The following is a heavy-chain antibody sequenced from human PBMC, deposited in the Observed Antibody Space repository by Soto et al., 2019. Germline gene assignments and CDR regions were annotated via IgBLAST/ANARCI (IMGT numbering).Heavy chain of an antibody. CDR1: GYTFTSYD. D-gene: IGHD2-2*01. V-gene: IGHV1-8*01. Sequence: GASVKVSCKASGYTFTSYDINWVLQATGQGLEWMGWMNPNSGNTGYAQKFQGRVTMTRNTSISTAYMELSSLRSEDTAVYYCARQPFIELEPAAIDGMDVWGQGTTVTVSS. CDR2: MNPNSGNT. J-gene: IGHJ6*02. CDR3: ARQPFIELEPAAIDGMDV.